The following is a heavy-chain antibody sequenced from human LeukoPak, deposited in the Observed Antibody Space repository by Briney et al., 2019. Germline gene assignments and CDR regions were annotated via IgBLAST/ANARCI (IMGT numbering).Heavy chain of an antibody. V-gene: IGHV1-58*01. CDR1: GFTFTSSA. Sequence: SVKVSCKASGFTFTSSAVQWVRQARGQRPEWIGWIVVGSGNTNYAQKFQERVTITRDMSTSTAYMELSSLRSEDTAVYYCAADSYRDQLLNHDAFDIWGQGTMVTVSS. CDR3: AADSYRDQLLNHDAFDI. CDR2: IVVGSGNT. D-gene: IGHD2-2*01. J-gene: IGHJ3*02.